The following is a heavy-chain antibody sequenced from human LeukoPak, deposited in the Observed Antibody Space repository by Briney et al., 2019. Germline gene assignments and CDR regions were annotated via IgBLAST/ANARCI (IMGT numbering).Heavy chain of an antibody. CDR3: ARSGIVATKKLERDNWFDP. D-gene: IGHD5-12*01. CDR2: INHSGST. V-gene: IGHV4-34*01. Sequence: PSETLSLTCAVYGGSFSGYYWSWIRQPPGKGLEWIGEINHSGSTNYNPSLKSRVTISVDTSKNQFSLKLSSVTAADTAVYYCARSGIVATKKLERDNWFDPWGQGTLVTVSS. J-gene: IGHJ5*02. CDR1: GGSFSGYY.